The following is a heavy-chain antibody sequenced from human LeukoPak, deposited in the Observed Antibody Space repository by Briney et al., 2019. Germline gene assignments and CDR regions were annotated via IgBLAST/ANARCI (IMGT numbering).Heavy chain of an antibody. CDR1: GFTFSSYG. CDR2: ISDGGGST. D-gene: IGHD2-15*01. V-gene: IGHV3-23*01. J-gene: IGHJ4*02. CDR3: AKDIAAAKPSGDLTC. Sequence: PGGSLRLSCAASGFTFSSYGMSWVRQAPGKGLEWVSAISDGGGSTYYADSVKGRFTISRDTSKNTLYLQMNSLRAEDTAVYYCAKDIAAAKPSGDLTCWGQRALVTAS.